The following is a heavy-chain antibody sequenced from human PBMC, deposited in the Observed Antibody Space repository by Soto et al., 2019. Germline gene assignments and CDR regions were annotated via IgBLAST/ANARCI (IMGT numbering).Heavy chain of an antibody. J-gene: IGHJ3*02. CDR2: IKQDGSEK. CDR1: GFTFSSYW. V-gene: IGHV3-7*01. Sequence: GGSLRLSCAASGFTFSSYWMSWVRQAPGKGLEWVANIKQDGSEKYYVDSVKGRSTISRDNAKNSLYLQMNSLRAEDTAVYYCARGYCSGGSCYRIGGAFDIWGQGTMVTVSS. D-gene: IGHD2-15*01. CDR3: ARGYCSGGSCYRIGGAFDI.